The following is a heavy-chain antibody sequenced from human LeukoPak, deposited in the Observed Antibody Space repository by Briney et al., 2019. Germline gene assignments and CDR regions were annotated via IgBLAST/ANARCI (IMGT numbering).Heavy chain of an antibody. CDR1: GFTFSTYA. J-gene: IGHJ4*02. D-gene: IGHD3-10*01. V-gene: IGHV3-23*01. Sequence: GGSLRLSCAASGFTFSTYAMSWVRQAPGKGLEWVSTISGSGGSTYYADSVKGQFTISRDNSKNTLYLQMNSLRAEDTAVYYCAKDWSRGYSDYWGQGTLATVSS. CDR2: ISGSGGST. CDR3: AKDWSRGYSDY.